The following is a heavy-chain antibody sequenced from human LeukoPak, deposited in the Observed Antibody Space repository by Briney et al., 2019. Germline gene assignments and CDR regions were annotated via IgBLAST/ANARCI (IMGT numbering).Heavy chain of an antibody. Sequence: PGRSLRLSCAASGFTFSSYAMHWVRQAPGKGLEWVAVISYDGSNKYYADSVKGRFTISRDNSKNTLYLQMNSLRAEDTAVYYCAKSPSAVAGSELKYWGQGTLVTVSS. J-gene: IGHJ4*02. D-gene: IGHD6-19*01. CDR1: GFTFSSYA. V-gene: IGHV3-30*04. CDR2: ISYDGSNK. CDR3: AKSPSAVAGSELKY.